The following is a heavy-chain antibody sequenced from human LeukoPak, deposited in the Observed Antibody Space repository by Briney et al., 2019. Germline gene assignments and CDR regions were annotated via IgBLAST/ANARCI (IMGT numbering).Heavy chain of an antibody. D-gene: IGHD6-13*01. CDR3: ARILSSSHAFDI. CDR1: GFTFSSYA. J-gene: IGHJ3*02. V-gene: IGHV3-30-3*01. CDR2: ISYDGSNK. Sequence: GGSLRLSCAASGFTFSSYAMHWVRQAPGKGLEWVAVISYDGSNKYYADSLKGRFTISRDNAKNSLYLQMNSLRAEDTAVYYCARILSSSHAFDIWGQGTMVTVSS.